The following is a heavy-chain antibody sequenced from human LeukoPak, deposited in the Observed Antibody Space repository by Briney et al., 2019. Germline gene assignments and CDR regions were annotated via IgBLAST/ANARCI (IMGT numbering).Heavy chain of an antibody. CDR3: ARGDEDYDSSRWDC. D-gene: IGHD3-22*01. Sequence: GASVKVSCKASGYTFTNYDVNWVRQATGQGLEWMGWMNPNSGNTGYAQKFQGRVTMTRNTSISTAYMELSSLRSEDTAVYYCARGDEDYDSSRWDCWGQGTLVTVSS. CDR2: MNPNSGNT. CDR1: GYTFTNYD. J-gene: IGHJ4*02. V-gene: IGHV1-8*01.